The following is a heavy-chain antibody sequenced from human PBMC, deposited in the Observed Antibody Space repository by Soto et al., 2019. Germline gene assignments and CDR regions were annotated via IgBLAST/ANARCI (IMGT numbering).Heavy chain of an antibody. D-gene: IGHD5-12*01. V-gene: IGHV4-31*03. CDR1: GGSISSGGYY. J-gene: IGHJ6*03. CDR3: ARVSYSGYEPPLDYYYYMDV. Sequence: QVQLQESGPGLVKPSQTLSLTCTVSGGSISSGGYYWSWIRQHPGKGLEWIGYIYYSGSTYYNPSLKSRVTISVDTSKNQFSLKLCSVTAADTSVYYCARVSYSGYEPPLDYYYYMDVWGKGTTVTVSS. CDR2: IYYSGST.